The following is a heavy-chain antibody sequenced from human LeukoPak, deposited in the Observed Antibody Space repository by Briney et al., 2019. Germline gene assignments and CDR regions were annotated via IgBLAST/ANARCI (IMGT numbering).Heavy chain of an antibody. CDR3: AKDGQL. CDR2: ISGSGDST. V-gene: IGHV3-23*01. CDR1: GFTVSSNH. D-gene: IGHD5-24*01. J-gene: IGHJ4*02. Sequence: GGSLRLSCAASGFTVSSNHMSWVRQAPGKGLEWVSGISGSGDSTYYADSVKGRFTISRDNSKNTLYLQMSSLRAEDRAVYYCAKDGQLRGQGTLVTVSS.